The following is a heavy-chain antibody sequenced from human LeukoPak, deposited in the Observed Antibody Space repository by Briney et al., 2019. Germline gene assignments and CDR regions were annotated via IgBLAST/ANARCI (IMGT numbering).Heavy chain of an antibody. CDR3: AKELRPNDY. CDR1: GITLSNSA. D-gene: IGHD2-15*01. V-gene: IGHV3-23*01. Sequence: GGSLRLSCAASGITLSNSAMSWVRQAPGKGLEWVSAISRSGDRTFYADSVKGRFTISRDSSIDTLFLQMNSLRAEDTAVYFCAKELRPNDYWGQGTLVTV. CDR2: ISRSGDRT. J-gene: IGHJ4*02.